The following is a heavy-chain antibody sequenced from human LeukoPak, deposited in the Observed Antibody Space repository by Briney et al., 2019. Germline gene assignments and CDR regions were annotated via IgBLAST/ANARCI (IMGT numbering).Heavy chain of an antibody. Sequence: PGGSLRLSCAASGFTFSDYYMDWVRQAPGKGLEWVGRSRNKANSYTTEYAASVKGRFTISRDDSKDSLYLQMNSLKTEDTAVYYCARSPRGASDIWGQGTMVTVSS. V-gene: IGHV3-72*01. CDR2: SRNKANSYTT. J-gene: IGHJ3*02. D-gene: IGHD3-10*01. CDR3: ARSPRGASDI. CDR1: GFTFSDYY.